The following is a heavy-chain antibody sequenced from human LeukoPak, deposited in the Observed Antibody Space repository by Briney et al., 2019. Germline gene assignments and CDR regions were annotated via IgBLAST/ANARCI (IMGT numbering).Heavy chain of an antibody. CDR2: ISGRSSTI. CDR1: AFTFSDYS. V-gene: IGHV3-48*01. J-gene: IGHJ4*02. CDR3: ARDRLTSGSYFFDY. D-gene: IGHD1-26*01. Sequence: GGSLRLSCAASAFTFSDYSMNWVRQAPGKGLEWISYISGRSSTIYYADSVRGRFTISRDNAKNSMYLQMNSLRAEDTAVYYCARDRLTSGSYFFDYWDQGTLVTVSS.